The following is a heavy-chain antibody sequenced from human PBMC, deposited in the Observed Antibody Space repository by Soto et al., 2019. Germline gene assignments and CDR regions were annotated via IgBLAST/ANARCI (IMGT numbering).Heavy chain of an antibody. V-gene: IGHV3-74*01. Sequence: EVQLVESGGGLVQPGGSLRLSCAASGFTFSSYWMHWVRQAPGKGLVWVSRINSDGSSTSYADSVKGRFTISRDNAKNTLDLRMNSRRADDTAVYYCARAVGRLRYDSSGYYYLPDYWGQGTLVTVSS. CDR3: ARAVGRLRYDSSGYYYLPDY. D-gene: IGHD3-22*01. J-gene: IGHJ4*02. CDR1: GFTFSSYW. CDR2: INSDGSST.